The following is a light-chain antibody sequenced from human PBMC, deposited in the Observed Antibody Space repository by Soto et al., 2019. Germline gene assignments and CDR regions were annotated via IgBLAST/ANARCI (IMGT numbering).Light chain of an antibody. CDR1: RNILYSSNNKNY. J-gene: IGKJ4*01. V-gene: IGKV4-1*01. CDR3: QQYYSAPLT. CDR2: LAS. Sequence: DIVMTQSPDSLAVSLGERATINCKSSRNILYSSNNKNYLAWYQQKPGQPPKLLIYLASTRESGVPDRFSGSGSGTDFTLTISSLQAEDVAVYYCQQYYSAPLTFGGGTKVEIK.